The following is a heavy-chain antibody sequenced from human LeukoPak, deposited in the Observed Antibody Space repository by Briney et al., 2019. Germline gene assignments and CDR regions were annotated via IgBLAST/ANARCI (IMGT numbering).Heavy chain of an antibody. D-gene: IGHD6-13*01. CDR2: INPNSGGT. CDR3: ASTAAAGDWFDP. J-gene: IGHJ5*02. CDR1: GYTFTGDY. V-gene: IGHV1-2*02. Sequence: ASVKVSCKASGYTFTGDYMHWVRQAPGQGLEWMGWINPNSGGTNYAQKFQGRVTMTRDTSISTAYMELSRLRSDDTAVYYCASTAAAGDWFDPWGQGTLVTVSS.